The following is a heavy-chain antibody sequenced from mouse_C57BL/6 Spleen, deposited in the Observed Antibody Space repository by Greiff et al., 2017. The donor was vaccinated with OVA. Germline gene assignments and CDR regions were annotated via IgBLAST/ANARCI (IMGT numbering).Heavy chain of an antibody. D-gene: IGHD1-1*01. CDR2: IYPGSGNT. V-gene: IGHV1-76*01. CDR3: ASYYYGSSYDYFDY. Sequence: VQLQESGVELVRPGASVKLSCKASGYTFTDYYINWVKQRPGQGLEWIARIYPGSGNTYYNEKFKGKATLTAEKSSSTAYMQLSSLTSEDSAVYFCASYYYGSSYDYFDYWGQGTTLTVSS. J-gene: IGHJ2*01. CDR1: GYTFTDYY.